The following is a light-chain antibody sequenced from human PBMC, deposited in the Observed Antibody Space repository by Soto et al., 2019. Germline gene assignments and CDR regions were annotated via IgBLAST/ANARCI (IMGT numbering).Light chain of an antibody. V-gene: IGLV2-14*01. CDR1: RSDVGGYNY. Sequence: QSALTQPASVSGSPGQSITISCTGSRSDVGGYNYVSWYQQHPGKAPQVLIYEVSNRPSGVSNRFSGSKSGNTASLTISGLQADDEADYYCSSYAGSSNVFGTGTKLTVL. CDR3: SSYAGSSNV. J-gene: IGLJ1*01. CDR2: EVS.